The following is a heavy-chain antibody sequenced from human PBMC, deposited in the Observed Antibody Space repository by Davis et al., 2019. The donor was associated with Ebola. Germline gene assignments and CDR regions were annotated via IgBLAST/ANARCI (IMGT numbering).Heavy chain of an antibody. CDR2: IYPADSDT. D-gene: IGHD4-17*01. Sequence: GESLKISCKGSGYSFTSYWIAWVRQMPGKGLEWMGIIYPADSDTRYSPSFQGQVTISADKSISTAYLQWSSLKASDTAIYYCARLYGDYEGGMDVWGQGTTVTVSS. J-gene: IGHJ6*02. V-gene: IGHV5-51*01. CDR3: ARLYGDYEGGMDV. CDR1: GYSFTSYW.